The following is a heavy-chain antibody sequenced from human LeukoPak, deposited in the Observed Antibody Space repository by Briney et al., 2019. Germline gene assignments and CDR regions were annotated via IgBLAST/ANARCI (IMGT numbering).Heavy chain of an antibody. D-gene: IGHD1-26*01. CDR3: ARGSDSGSYPFDV. J-gene: IGHJ6*02. V-gene: IGHV4-34*01. CDR1: GGSFSGYY. Sequence: SETLSLTCAVYGGSFSGYYWSWIRQPPGKGLEWIGEINHSGSTNYNPSLKSRVTISVDTSKNQFSLKLSSVTAADTAVYYCARGSDSGSYPFDVWGQGTTVTVSS. CDR2: INHSGST.